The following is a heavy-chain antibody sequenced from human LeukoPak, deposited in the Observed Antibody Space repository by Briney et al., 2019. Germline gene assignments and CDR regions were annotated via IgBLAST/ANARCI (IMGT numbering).Heavy chain of an antibody. D-gene: IGHD6-19*01. J-gene: IGHJ4*02. CDR1: GLTVSRNY. Sequence: GGSLRLSCAASGLTVSRNYMSWVRQAPGKGLEWVSAISGSGGSTYYADSVKGRFTISRDNSKNTLYLQMNSLRAEDTAVYYCAKGIAVAVYYFDYWGQGTLVTVSS. CDR2: ISGSGGST. CDR3: AKGIAVAVYYFDY. V-gene: IGHV3-23*01.